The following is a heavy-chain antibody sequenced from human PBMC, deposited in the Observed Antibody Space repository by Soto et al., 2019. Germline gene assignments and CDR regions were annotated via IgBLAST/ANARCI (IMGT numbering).Heavy chain of an antibody. Sequence: EVQLVESGGGLVQPGGSLRLSCAASGFTFSSYSMNWVRQAPGKGLEWVSSISSSSSYIYYADSLKGRFTISRDNAKNSLSLLMHTLRAEDTAVYYCARNSAGNYGIEYWGQGTLVTVSS. CDR2: ISSSSSYI. J-gene: IGHJ4*02. CDR3: ARNSAGNYGIEY. V-gene: IGHV3-21*01. D-gene: IGHD3-10*01. CDR1: GFTFSSYS.